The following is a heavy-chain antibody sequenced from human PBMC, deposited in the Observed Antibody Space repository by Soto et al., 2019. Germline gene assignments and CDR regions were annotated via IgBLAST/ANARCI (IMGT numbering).Heavy chain of an antibody. CDR2: INPSGGST. CDR1: GYTFTSYY. D-gene: IGHD3-9*01. CDR3: ANLERYFDWFGVNGMDV. V-gene: IGHV1-46*01. J-gene: IGHJ6*02. Sequence: ASVKVSCKASGYTFTSYYMHWVLQAPGQGLEWMGIINPSGGSTSYAQKFQGRVTMTRDTSTSTVYMELSSLRSEDTAVYYCANLERYFDWFGVNGMDVWSQGTTVTVSS.